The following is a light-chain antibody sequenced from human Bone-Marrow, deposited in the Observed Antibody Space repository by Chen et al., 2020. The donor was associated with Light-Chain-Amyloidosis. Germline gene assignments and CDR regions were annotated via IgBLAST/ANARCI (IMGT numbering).Light chain of an antibody. Sequence: FMLTQPHSVSESPGKTLSISCTRSSGSIATHYVQWYQKRPGSYPTTVIYEDDQRPPGVPDRFSGSIDTSSNSASLTSSGLKTEDEADYYCQSYQGSSQGVFGGGTKLTVL. CDR1: SGSIATHY. CDR2: EDD. CDR3: QSYQGSSQGV. J-gene: IGLJ3*02. V-gene: IGLV6-57*01.